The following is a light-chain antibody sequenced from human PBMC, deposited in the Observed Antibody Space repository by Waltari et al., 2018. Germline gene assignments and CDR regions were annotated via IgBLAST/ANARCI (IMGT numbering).Light chain of an antibody. V-gene: IGLV1-51*01. CDR1: SSNIGHNY. CDR3: GTWDSSLSAGV. Sequence: QSVLTQPPSVSAAPGQKVTISCSGSSSNIGHNYVSWYQQLPGTAPKLLIYDNNKRPSGIPDRSSGSKSGTSATLGITGLQTGDEADYYCGTWDSSLSAGVFGGGTKLTVL. J-gene: IGLJ3*02. CDR2: DNN.